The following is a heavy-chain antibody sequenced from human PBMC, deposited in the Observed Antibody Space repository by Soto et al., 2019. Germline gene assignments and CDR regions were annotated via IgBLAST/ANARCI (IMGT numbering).Heavy chain of an antibody. V-gene: IGHV3-23*01. Sequence: EVQLLESGGGLVQPGGSLRLSCAASGFSLSTYGVTWVRQAPGKGLEWVSGFSGGSGTTHYADSVKGRFSITRDNSKNPAHLEMNSLRVEDPAIYYCAKWNGYGDYWGQGILVTVSS. CDR3: AKWNGYGDY. CDR1: GFSLSTYG. D-gene: IGHD1-1*01. CDR2: FSGGSGTT. J-gene: IGHJ4*02.